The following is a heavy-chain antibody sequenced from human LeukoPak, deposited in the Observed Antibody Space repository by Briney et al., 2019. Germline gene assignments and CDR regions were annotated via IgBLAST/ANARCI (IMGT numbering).Heavy chain of an antibody. CDR2: IYSGGST. Sequence: GGSLRLSCAASAFTFSRYAMSWVRQAPGKGLECVSVIYSGGSTYYADSVKGRFTISRDNSKNTLYLQMNSLRAEDTAVYYCARYPSDQYYFDYWGQGTLVTVSS. CDR1: AFTFSRYA. J-gene: IGHJ4*02. CDR3: ARYPSDQYYFDY. V-gene: IGHV3-53*01.